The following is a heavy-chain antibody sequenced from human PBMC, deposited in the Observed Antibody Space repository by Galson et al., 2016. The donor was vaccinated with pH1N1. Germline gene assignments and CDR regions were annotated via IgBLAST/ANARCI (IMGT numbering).Heavy chain of an antibody. CDR1: EYSFRSSW. CDR3: ARQNDYGDYRGDAFDI. CDR2: IYLGGSHI. Sequence: QSGAEVKKPGESLKISCQGSEYSFRSSWIGWVRQMPGKGLEWMGIIYLGGSHIRYSPSFQGQVTISADKSINIVYLQWSSLKASDTAIYYCARQNDYGDYRGDAFDIWGQGTLVTVSS. V-gene: IGHV5-51*01. J-gene: IGHJ3*02. D-gene: IGHD4-17*01.